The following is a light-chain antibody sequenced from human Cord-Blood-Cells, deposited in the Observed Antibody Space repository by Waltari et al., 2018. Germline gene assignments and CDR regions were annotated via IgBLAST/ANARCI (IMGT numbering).Light chain of an antibody. V-gene: IGLV7-46*01. J-gene: IGLJ3*02. CDR2: DTS. CDR3: LLSYSGARV. Sequence: QAVVTQEPSLPVSPGGTVTLTFGPRTEAVPSGHSPYWFQQKPGQAPRTLIYDTSNKHSWTPARFSGSLLGGKAALTLSGAQPEDEAEYYCLLSYSGARVFGGGTKLTVL. CDR1: TEAVPSGHS.